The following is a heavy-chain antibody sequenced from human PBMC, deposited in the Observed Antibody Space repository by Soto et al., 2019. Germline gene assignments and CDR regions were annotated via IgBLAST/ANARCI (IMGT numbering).Heavy chain of an antibody. V-gene: IGHV1-8*01. CDR3: ARIPPYCSSTSCYGI. CDR1: GYTFTSYD. D-gene: IGHD2-2*01. Sequence: ASVKVSCKASGYTFTSYDINWVRQATGQGLEWMGWMNPNSGNTGHAQKFQGRVTMTRNTSISTAYMELSSLRPEDTAVYYCARIPPYCSSTSCYGIWGQGTMVTVSS. J-gene: IGHJ3*02. CDR2: MNPNSGNT.